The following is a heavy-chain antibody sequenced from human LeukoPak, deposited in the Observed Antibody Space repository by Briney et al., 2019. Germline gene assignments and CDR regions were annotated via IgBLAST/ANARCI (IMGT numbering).Heavy chain of an antibody. CDR2: IRYDGSNK. CDR1: GFTFSSYG. Sequence: GGSLRLSCAASGFTFSSYGMHWVRQAPGKGLEWVAFIRYDGSNKYYADSVKGRFTISRDNSKNTLYLQMNSLRAEDTAVYYCAKPYLRIAAAAYYSDYWGQGTLVTVSS. J-gene: IGHJ4*02. V-gene: IGHV3-30*02. CDR3: AKPYLRIAAAAYYSDY. D-gene: IGHD6-13*01.